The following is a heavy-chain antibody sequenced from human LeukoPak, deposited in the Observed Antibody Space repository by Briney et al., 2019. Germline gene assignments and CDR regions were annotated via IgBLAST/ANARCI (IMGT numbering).Heavy chain of an antibody. V-gene: IGHV3-48*03. CDR2: IGTSGNVI. Sequence: GGSLRLSCVASGFTFSTYEMNWVRQAPGKGLEWVSYIGTSGNVIYYADSVKGRSTISRDNAKNSLYLQMNSLRAEDTAVYYCARARSSSWKYYYYYYYMDVWGKGTTVTVSS. CDR1: GFTFSTYE. J-gene: IGHJ6*03. D-gene: IGHD6-13*01. CDR3: ARARSSSWKYYYYYYYMDV.